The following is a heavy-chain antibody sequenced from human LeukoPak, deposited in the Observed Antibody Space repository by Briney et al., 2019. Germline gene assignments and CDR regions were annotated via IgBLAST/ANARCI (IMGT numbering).Heavy chain of an antibody. CDR1: GSSFSTTW. V-gene: IGHV3-74*01. CDR3: ARGLPGYSNTWNDH. J-gene: IGHJ5*02. CDR2: TNSDGSLP. Sequence: GGSLRLSCAASGSSFSTTWMHWVRQAPGKGLVWVSRTNSDGSLPSYADSVKGRFTISRDNAKNTLYLQMNSLGVEDTAIYYCARGLPGYSNTWNDHWGQGTLVTVSS. D-gene: IGHD6-13*01.